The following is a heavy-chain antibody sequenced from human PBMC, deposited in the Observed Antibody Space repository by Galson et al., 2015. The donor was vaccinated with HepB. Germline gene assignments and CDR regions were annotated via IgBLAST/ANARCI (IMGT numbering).Heavy chain of an antibody. D-gene: IGHD1-26*01. J-gene: IGHJ4*02. Sequence: SCAASGFTFSSYEMNWVRQAPGKGLEWVSYISSSGSTIYYADSVKGRFTISRDNAKSSLYLQMNGLRADDTAVYYCARDLKSGSHDYWGQGTLVTVSS. V-gene: IGHV3-48*03. CDR2: ISSSGSTI. CDR1: GFTFSSYE. CDR3: ARDLKSGSHDY.